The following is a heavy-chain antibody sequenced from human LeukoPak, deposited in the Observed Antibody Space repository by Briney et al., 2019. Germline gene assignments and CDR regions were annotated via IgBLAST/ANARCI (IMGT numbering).Heavy chain of an antibody. Sequence: GGSLRLSCAASGFAVTNTFMTWVRQAPGKGLEWVSVIHSGGTTDYAGSVKGRFTISRDKSKNTLYLHMNSLRADDTAVYFCAGTTTWVPTMQYYYYGMDVWAQGTTIPVSS. CDR3: AGTTTWVPTMQYYYYGMDV. CDR2: IHSGGTT. V-gene: IGHV3-53*01. CDR1: GFAVTNTF. D-gene: IGHD2-2*01. J-gene: IGHJ6*02.